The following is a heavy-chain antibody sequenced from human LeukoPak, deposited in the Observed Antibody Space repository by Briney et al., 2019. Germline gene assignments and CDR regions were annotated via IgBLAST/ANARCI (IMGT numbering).Heavy chain of an antibody. CDR3: ARAQVGIVGATEFAY. D-gene: IGHD1-26*01. CDR1: GGSISSYY. V-gene: IGHV4-59*08. CDR2: IYYSGST. Sequence: MASETLSLTCTVSGGSISSYYWTWIQQPPGKGLEWIGYIYYSGSTKYNPSLKSRVTISVDSSKNHFSLKLSSVTAADTAVYYCARAQVGIVGATEFAYWGQGTLVTVSS. J-gene: IGHJ4*02.